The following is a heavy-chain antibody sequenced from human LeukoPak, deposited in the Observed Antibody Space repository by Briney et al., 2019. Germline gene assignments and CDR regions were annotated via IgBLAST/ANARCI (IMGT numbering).Heavy chain of an antibody. CDR2: IIPIFGTA. CDR3: ARWGSSGWLTSGDY. D-gene: IGHD6-19*01. Sequence: SVKVSCKASGGTFSSYAISWVRQAPGQGLEWMGGIIPIFGTANYAQKFQGRVSMTRDTSTSTAYMELSSLTSEDTAVYYCARWGSSGWLTSGDYWGQGTLVTVSS. V-gene: IGHV1-69*05. J-gene: IGHJ4*02. CDR1: GGTFSSYA.